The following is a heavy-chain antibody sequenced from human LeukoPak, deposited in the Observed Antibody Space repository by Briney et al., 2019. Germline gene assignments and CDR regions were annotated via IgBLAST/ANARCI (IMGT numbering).Heavy chain of an antibody. CDR2: IIPIFGTA. CDR3: ARSQYDNSAFDI. CDR1: GGTFSSYA. J-gene: IGHJ3*02. D-gene: IGHD3-22*01. Sequence: PVKVSCKASGGTFSSYAISWVRQAPGQGLEWMGGIIPIFGTANYAQKFQGRVTITTDESTSTAYMELSSLRSEDTAVYYCARSQYDNSAFDIWGQGTMVTVSS. V-gene: IGHV1-69*05.